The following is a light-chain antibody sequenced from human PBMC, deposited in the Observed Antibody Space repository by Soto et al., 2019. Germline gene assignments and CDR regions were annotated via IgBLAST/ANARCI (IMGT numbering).Light chain of an antibody. CDR3: QQYNRHSRT. Sequence: DIQMTQSPSTLSASVGDRVTITCRASQTINGWLAWYQQKPGKAPNLLIYKASSLESGVPSRFSGSVPGTEFTLTNISLQVDDFATCYCQQYNRHSRTFGQGAKVDIK. J-gene: IGKJ1*01. V-gene: IGKV1-5*03. CDR2: KAS. CDR1: QTINGW.